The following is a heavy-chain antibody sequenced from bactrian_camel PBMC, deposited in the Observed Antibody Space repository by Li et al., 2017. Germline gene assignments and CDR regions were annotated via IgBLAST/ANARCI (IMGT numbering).Heavy chain of an antibody. D-gene: IGHD2*01. Sequence: VQLVESGGGLVQPGGSLRLSCAGSGYTFDDDVMVWIRQAPGKGLEWVSVITNCGLSTYYADSVQGRFTISRDNAANMVYLHMNSLKTEDTAMYYCVPCHYSWSAFPFWGQGTQVTVS. CDR2: ITNCGLST. CDR3: VPCHYSWSAFPF. J-gene: IGHJ4*01. CDR1: GYTFDDDV. V-gene: IGHV3S40*01.